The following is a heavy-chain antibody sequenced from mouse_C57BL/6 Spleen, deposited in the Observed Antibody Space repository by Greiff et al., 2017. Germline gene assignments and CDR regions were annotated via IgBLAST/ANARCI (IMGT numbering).Heavy chain of an antibody. CDR2: INPNNGGT. CDR3: ATPYGNSAWFAY. D-gene: IGHD2-1*01. Sequence: EVKLMESGPELVKPGASVKIPCKASGYTFTDYNMDWVKQSHGKSLEWIGDINPNNGGTIYNQKFKGKATLTVDKSSSTAYMELRSLTSEDTAVYYCATPYGNSAWFAYWGQGTLVTVSA. CDR1: GYTFTDYN. V-gene: IGHV1-18*01. J-gene: IGHJ3*01.